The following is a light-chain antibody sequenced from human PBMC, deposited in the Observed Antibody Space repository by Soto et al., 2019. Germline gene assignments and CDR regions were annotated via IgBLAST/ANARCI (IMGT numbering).Light chain of an antibody. CDR2: EDT. CDR1: SSDVGSYNL. CDR3: SSYAGSVTLL. V-gene: IGLV2-23*01. Sequence: QSVLTQPASVSESPGQSITISCTGTSSDVGSYNLVSWYQHHPGKAPKVIIYEDTKRPSGVSDRFSGSKSGNTASLTISGLQAEDEADYYCSSYAGSVTLLFGGGTQLTVL. J-gene: IGLJ2*01.